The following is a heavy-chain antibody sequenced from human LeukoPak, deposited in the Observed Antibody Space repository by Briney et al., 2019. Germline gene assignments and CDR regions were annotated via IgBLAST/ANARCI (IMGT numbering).Heavy chain of an antibody. CDR3: AQAPYSSSWYVY. CDR2: IIPIFGTA. V-gene: IGHV1-69*05. Sequence: KISCKGSGYSFTSYWIGWVRQAPGQGLEWMGGIIPIFGTANYAQKFQGRVTITTDESTSTAYMELSSLRSEDTAVYYCAQAPYSSSWYVYWGQGTLVTVSS. D-gene: IGHD6-13*01. J-gene: IGHJ4*02. CDR1: GYSFTSYW.